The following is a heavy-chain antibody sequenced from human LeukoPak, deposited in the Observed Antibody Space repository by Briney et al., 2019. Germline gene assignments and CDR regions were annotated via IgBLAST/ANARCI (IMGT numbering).Heavy chain of an antibody. CDR2: ISSSGSNI. D-gene: IGHD6-13*01. Sequence: GGSLRLSCAASGFTFSSYEMNWVRQAPGKGLEGVSYISSSGSNIYYADSGKGRFTISRDNAKNSLYLQMNSLRAEDTAVYYCARDGGSSWYFDYWGQGTLVTVSS. J-gene: IGHJ4*02. CDR3: ARDGGSSWYFDY. CDR1: GFTFSSYE. V-gene: IGHV3-48*03.